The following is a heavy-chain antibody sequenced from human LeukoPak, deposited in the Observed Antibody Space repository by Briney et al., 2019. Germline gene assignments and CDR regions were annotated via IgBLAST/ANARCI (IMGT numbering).Heavy chain of an antibody. Sequence: GGSLRLSCAASGFTFSSYAMSWVRQAPGKGLERVSAISGSGGSTYYADSVKGRFTISRDNSKNTLYLQMNSLRAEDTAVYYCAKEGRDYGDYGQNYHMDVWGKGTTVTVSS. V-gene: IGHV3-23*01. J-gene: IGHJ6*03. CDR1: GFTFSSYA. CDR2: ISGSGGST. D-gene: IGHD4-17*01. CDR3: AKEGRDYGDYGQNYHMDV.